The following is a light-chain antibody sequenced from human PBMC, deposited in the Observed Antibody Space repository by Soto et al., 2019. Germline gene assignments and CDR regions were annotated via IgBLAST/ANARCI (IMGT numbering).Light chain of an antibody. CDR1: GSDVGDSSH. CDR3: TSYTSTNTVV. J-gene: IGLJ2*01. CDR2: EVN. V-gene: IGLV2-11*01. Sequence: QSALTQPRSVSGSPGQSVTISCTATGSDVGDSSHVSWYQLHPGKAPKLMIYEVNNRPSGVPDRFSGSKSGSTASLTISGLQAEDEADYYCTSYTSTNTVVFGGGTKVTVL.